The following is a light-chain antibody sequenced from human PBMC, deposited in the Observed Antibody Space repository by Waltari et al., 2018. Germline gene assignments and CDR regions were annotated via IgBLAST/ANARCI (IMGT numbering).Light chain of an antibody. J-gene: IGKJ2*01. CDR3: QQSYSTLVT. CDR1: QSISSY. V-gene: IGKV1-39*01. Sequence: DIQMTQSPSSLSASVGHRVTITCRASQSISSYLNWYQQKPGKAPKLLIYAASSLQSGVPSRFSGSGSGTDFTLTISSLQPEDFATYYCQQSYSTLVTVGQGTKLEIK. CDR2: AAS.